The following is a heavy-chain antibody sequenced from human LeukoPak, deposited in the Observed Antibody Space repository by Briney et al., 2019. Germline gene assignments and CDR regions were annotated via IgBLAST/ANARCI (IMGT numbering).Heavy chain of an antibody. CDR3: SGGNVFDI. CDR2: IKEDGTVK. CDR1: GFIFSTYW. J-gene: IGHJ3*02. D-gene: IGHD3-16*01. V-gene: IGHV3-7*01. Sequence: GGSLTLSCAASGFIFSTYWMSWVRQAPGKGLEWVANIKEDGTVKQYVDSVKGRFTISRDNAKNSLYLQMNSLRVEDTAVYYCSGGNVFDIWGQGTLVTVSS.